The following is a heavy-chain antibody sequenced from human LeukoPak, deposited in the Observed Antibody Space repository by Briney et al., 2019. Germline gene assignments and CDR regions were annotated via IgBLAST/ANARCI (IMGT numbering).Heavy chain of an antibody. D-gene: IGHD3-3*01. Sequence: PGGSLRLSCAASGFTFTSYSMNWVRQAPGKGLEWVSTISGSGGSTYYADSVKGRFTISRDNSKNTLYLQMNSLRAEDTDVYYCARGSETYYDFWTRAAHYYYYGMDVWGQGTTVTVSS. J-gene: IGHJ6*02. CDR3: ARGSETYYDFWTRAAHYYYYGMDV. CDR2: ISGSGGST. CDR1: GFTFTSYS. V-gene: IGHV3-23*01.